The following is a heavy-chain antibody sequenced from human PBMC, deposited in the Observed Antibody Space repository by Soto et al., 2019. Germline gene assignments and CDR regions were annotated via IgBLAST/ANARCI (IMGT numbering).Heavy chain of an antibody. CDR2: INDRGSI. V-gene: IGHV4-34*01. J-gene: IGHJ2*01. Sequence: QVQLQQWGAGPLRPLETLSLTCGVSGGSFSGYYWAWIRQSPGKGLEWIGEINDRGSINYNPSLKSRGSISVDTSKNHYSLNLRSVTAADTAVYYCARESHDILTGPPWVWYCERWGRGTLVTVSS. D-gene: IGHD3-9*01. CDR1: GGSFSGYY. CDR3: ARESHDILTGPPWVWYCER.